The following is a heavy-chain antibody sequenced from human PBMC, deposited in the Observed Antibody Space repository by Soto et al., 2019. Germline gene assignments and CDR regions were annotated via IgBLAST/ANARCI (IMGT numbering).Heavy chain of an antibody. J-gene: IGHJ4*02. D-gene: IGHD2-8*01. CDR3: AKDALRDCTNGVCPFF. CDR2: ISGSGGST. Sequence: EVQLLESGGGLVQPGGSLRLSCAASGFTFSSYAMSWVRQAPGKGLEWVSAISGSGGSTYYADSVKGRFTNSRDNSKYTLYLQMNGLRAEDTAVYYCAKDALRDCTNGVCPFFWGQGTLVTVSS. V-gene: IGHV3-23*01. CDR1: GFTFSSYA.